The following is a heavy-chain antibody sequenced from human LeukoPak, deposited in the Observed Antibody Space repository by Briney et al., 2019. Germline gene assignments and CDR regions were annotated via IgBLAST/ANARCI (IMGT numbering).Heavy chain of an antibody. CDR3: ARDLSMYYNYGMDV. CDR2: ISYDGNNK. V-gene: IGHV3-30-3*01. J-gene: IGHJ6*02. CDR1: GFTFSTYA. Sequence: GGSLRLSCAASGFTFSTYAMHWVRQAPGKGLEWVAVISYDGNNKYYADSVRGRFTTSRDNSKNTVSLQMDSLRAEDTAVYYCARDLSMYYNYGMDVWGQGTRSPSP.